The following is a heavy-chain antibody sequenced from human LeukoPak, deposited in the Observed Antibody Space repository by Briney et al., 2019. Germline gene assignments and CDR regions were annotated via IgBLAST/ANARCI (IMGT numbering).Heavy chain of an antibody. D-gene: IGHD6-19*01. CDR3: ARVGSGWYQGDFDY. V-gene: IGHV3-48*01. CDR2: ISSSSSTI. J-gene: IGHJ4*02. CDR1: GFTFSSYS. Sequence: PGGSLRLSCAASGFTFSSYSMNWVRQAPGKGLEWVSYISSSSSTIYYADSVKGRFTISRDNAKNSLYLQMNSLRAEDTAVYYCARVGSGWYQGDFDYWGQGTLVTVSS.